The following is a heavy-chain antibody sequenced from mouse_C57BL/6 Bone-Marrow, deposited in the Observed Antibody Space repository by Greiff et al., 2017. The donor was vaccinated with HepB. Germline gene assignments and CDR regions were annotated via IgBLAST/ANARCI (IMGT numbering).Heavy chain of an antibody. V-gene: IGHV6-6*01. CDR3: TRGGSYGNYDYFDY. Sequence: EVKVEESGGGLVQPGGSMKLSCAASGFTFSDAWMDWVRQSPEKGLEWVAEIRNKANNHATYYAESVKGRFTISRDDSKSIVYLTMNSLRAEDTGSYYCTRGGSYGNYDYFDYWGQGTTLTVSS. CDR2: IRNKANNHAT. CDR1: GFTFSDAW. D-gene: IGHD2-1*01. J-gene: IGHJ2*01.